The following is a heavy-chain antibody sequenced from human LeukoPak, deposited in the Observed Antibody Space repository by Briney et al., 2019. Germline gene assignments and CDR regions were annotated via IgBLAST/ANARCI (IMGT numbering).Heavy chain of an antibody. CDR2: INHSGST. Sequence: SETLSLTCAVYGGSFSGYYWSWIRQPPGKGLEWIGEINHSGSTNYNPSLKSRVTISVDTSKNQFSLKLSSVTAADTAVHYCARLPYCSSTSCYGVYYYYGMDVWGQGTTVTVSS. CDR3: ARLPYCSSTSCYGVYYYYGMDV. D-gene: IGHD2-2*01. J-gene: IGHJ6*02. CDR1: GGSFSGYY. V-gene: IGHV4-34*01.